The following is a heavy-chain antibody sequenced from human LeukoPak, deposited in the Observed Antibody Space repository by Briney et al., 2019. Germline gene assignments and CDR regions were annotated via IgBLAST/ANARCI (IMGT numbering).Heavy chain of an antibody. V-gene: IGHV5-51*01. CDR2: IYPDDSDT. CDR1: GYSFTTYW. Sequence: GESLKISCETSGYSFTTYWIGWVRQRPGTGPEWVGAIYPDDSDTRYSPSFQGQVAISADRSIRTAYLKWNSLKASDTAMYYCARQRGASGTDNWFDPWGQGTLVTVSS. J-gene: IGHJ5*02. D-gene: IGHD3-10*01. CDR3: ARQRGASGTDNWFDP.